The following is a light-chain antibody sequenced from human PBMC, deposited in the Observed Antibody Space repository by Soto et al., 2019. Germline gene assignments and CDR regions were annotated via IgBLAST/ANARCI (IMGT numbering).Light chain of an antibody. Sequence: DIVMTQTPLSLRVTLGQPASISCSSSQSPVDGDGITSLSWLHQRPGQPPRLLIYKVSNRFSGVPDRFSGSGAGTDFTLKINTVEAEDAGVYYCMQDALYSTFGQGTKVEIK. CDR3: MQDALYST. CDR2: KVS. J-gene: IGKJ1*01. V-gene: IGKV2-24*01. CDR1: QSPVDGDGITS.